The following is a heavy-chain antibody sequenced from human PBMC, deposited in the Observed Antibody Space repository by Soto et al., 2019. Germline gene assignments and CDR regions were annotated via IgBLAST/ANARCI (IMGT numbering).Heavy chain of an antibody. D-gene: IGHD5-12*01. CDR1: GDSVSSNSAA. V-gene: IGHV6-1*01. J-gene: IGHJ6*02. CDR2: TYYRPKWYN. CDR3: ARGYSGYDSYYYYGMDV. Sequence: PSQTLSLTCAISGDSVSSNSAAWNWIRQSPSRGLEWLGRTYYRPKWYNDYAVSVKSRITINPDTSKNQFSLQLNSVTPEDTAVYYCARGYSGYDSYYYYGMDVWGQGATVTVSS.